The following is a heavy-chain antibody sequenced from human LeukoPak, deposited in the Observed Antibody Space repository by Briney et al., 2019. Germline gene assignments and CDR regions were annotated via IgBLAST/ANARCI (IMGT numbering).Heavy chain of an antibody. J-gene: IGHJ4*02. V-gene: IGHV3-30*02. CDR2: IRYDGSNK. Sequence: GGSLRLSCAASGFTFSSYSMNWVRQAPGKGLEWVAFIRYDGSNKYYADSVKGRFTISRDNSKNTLYLQMNSLRAEDTAVYYCAGAVAGFFDYWGQGTLVTVSS. CDR3: AGAVAGFFDY. D-gene: IGHD6-19*01. CDR1: GFTFSSYS.